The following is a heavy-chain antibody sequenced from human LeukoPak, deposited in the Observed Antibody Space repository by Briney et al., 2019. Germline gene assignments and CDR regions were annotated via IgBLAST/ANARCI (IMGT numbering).Heavy chain of an antibody. CDR1: GGSISSSSYY. Sequence: SETLSLTCTVSGGSISSSSYYWGWIRQPPGKGLEWIGSIYYSGSTYYNPALKSRVTISVDTSKNQFSLKLSSVTAADMAVYYCARRKDYDWYFDLWGRGTLVTVSS. V-gene: IGHV4-39*01. D-gene: IGHD4-17*01. J-gene: IGHJ2*01. CDR3: ARRKDYDWYFDL. CDR2: IYYSGST.